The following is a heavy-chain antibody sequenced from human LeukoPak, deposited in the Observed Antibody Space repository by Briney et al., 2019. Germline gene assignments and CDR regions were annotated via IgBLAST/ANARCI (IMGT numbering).Heavy chain of an antibody. CDR2: ISSSGSTI. J-gene: IGHJ4*02. CDR1: GFTFSSYE. CDR3: ARGRSQAFY. D-gene: IGHD3-3*02. V-gene: IGHV3-48*03. Sequence: PGGSLRLSCAASGFTFSSYEMNWVRQAPGKGLEWVSYISSSGSTIFYADSVRGRFTISRDNAKNSLYLQMNSLRAEDTALYYCARGRSQAFYWGQGTLVTVSS.